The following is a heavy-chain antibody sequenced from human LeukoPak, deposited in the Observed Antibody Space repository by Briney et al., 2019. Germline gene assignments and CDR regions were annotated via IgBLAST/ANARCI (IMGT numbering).Heavy chain of an antibody. CDR1: GYTFTSYG. J-gene: IGHJ4*02. D-gene: IGHD2-15*01. CDR3: ARALYCSGGSCYSGSIDS. CDR2: ISAYNGNT. Sequence: ASVKVSCKASGYTFTSYGITWVRQAPGQGLECMGWISAYNGNTNYAQKLQGGVTMTTDTSTSTAYMELRSLRSDDTAVYYCARALYCSGGSCYSGSIDSWGQGTLVTVSS. V-gene: IGHV1-18*01.